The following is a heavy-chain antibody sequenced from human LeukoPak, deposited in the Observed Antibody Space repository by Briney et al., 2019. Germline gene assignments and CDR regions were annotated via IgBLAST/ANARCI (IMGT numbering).Heavy chain of an antibody. Sequence: SETLSLTCTVSGGSISSSSYYWGWIRQPPGKGLEWIGSIYYRGSTYYHPPLKSRLTVSVDTSKNHFSLKLSSVTAADTAVYYCARPRRDGYIDAFDIWGQGTMVTVSP. D-gene: IGHD5-24*01. CDR3: ARPRRDGYIDAFDI. CDR1: GGSISSSSYY. V-gene: IGHV4-39*02. J-gene: IGHJ3*02. CDR2: IYYRGST.